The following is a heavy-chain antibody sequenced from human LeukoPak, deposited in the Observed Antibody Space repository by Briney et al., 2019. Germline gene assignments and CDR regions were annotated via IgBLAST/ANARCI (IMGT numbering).Heavy chain of an antibody. D-gene: IGHD2-15*01. J-gene: IGHJ4*02. CDR1: GGSISSGDSY. Sequence: SQTLSLTCTVSGGSISSGDSYWSWIRQPPGKVLEWIGYINYSGGTYYNPSLKSRVTMSVDTSENQFSLKLSSVTAADTAVYYWARVATWCYFDYWGQGTLVTVSS. V-gene: IGHV4-30-4*01. CDR2: INYSGGT. CDR3: ARVATWCYFDY.